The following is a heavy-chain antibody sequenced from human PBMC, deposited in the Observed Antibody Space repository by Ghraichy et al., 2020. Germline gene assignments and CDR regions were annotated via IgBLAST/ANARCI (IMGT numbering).Heavy chain of an antibody. J-gene: IGHJ5*02. Sequence: GGSLRLSCAASGFAFRGYWMTWVRQAPGKGLEWLATIKQDGREKYYVDSVKGRFIVSRDNAKNSLFLEMSSLRVEDTAIYFCARMHFWINNFETHNWFDPGGQGTQVIDS. D-gene: IGHD3-3*02. CDR1: GFAFRGYW. CDR3: ARMHFWINNFETHNWFDP. CDR2: IKQDGREK. V-gene: IGHV3-7*01.